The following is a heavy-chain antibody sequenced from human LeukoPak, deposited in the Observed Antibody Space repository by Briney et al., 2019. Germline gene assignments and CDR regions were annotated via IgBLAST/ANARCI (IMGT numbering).Heavy chain of an antibody. J-gene: IGHJ4*02. CDR3: AGISWFGELLSVNNY. CDR1: GFTFSSYA. V-gene: IGHV3-30*04. CDR2: IRYDGSNK. Sequence: PGGSLRLSCAASGFTFSSYAMHWVRQAPGKGLEWVAVIRYDGSNKYYADSVKGRFTISRDNSKNTLYLQMNSLRAEDTAVYYCAGISWFGELLSVNNYWGQGTLVTVSS. D-gene: IGHD3-10*01.